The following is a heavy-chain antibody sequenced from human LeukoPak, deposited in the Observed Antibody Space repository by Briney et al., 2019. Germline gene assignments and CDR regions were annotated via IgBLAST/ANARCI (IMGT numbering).Heavy chain of an antibody. J-gene: IGHJ5*02. D-gene: IGHD3-3*01. V-gene: IGHV4-30-4*08. CDR3: ARGRGKRITIFGVTYNWFDP. CDR1: GGSISSGDYY. CDR2: IYYSGST. Sequence: SETLSLTCTVSGGSISSGDYYWGWIRQPPGKGLEWIGYIYYSGSTYYNPSLKSRVTISVDTSKNQFSLKLSSVTAADTAVYYCARGRGKRITIFGVTYNWFDPWGQGTLVTVSS.